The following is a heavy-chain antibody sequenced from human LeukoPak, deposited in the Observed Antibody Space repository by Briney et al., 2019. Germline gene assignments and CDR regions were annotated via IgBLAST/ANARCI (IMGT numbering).Heavy chain of an antibody. CDR1: GFTFSSYS. V-gene: IGHV3-48*02. Sequence: GGSLRLSCAASGFTFSSYSMNWVRQAPGKGLEWVSYISSTGSTIYYADSVKGRFTISRDNAKNSLYLQMNSLRDEDTAVFYCARDSSVNYDNSGYYNSYFYGMDVWGQGTTVTVSS. CDR2: ISSTGSTI. CDR3: ARDSSVNYDNSGYYNSYFYGMDV. D-gene: IGHD3-22*01. J-gene: IGHJ6*02.